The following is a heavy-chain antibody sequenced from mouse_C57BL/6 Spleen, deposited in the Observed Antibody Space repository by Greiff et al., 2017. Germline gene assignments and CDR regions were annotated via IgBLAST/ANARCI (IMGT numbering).Heavy chain of an antibody. D-gene: IGHD2-2*01. Sequence: VQRVESGAELAKPGASVKLSCKASGYTFTSYWMHWVKQRPGQGLEWIGYINPSSGYTKYNQKFKDKATLTADKSSSTAYMQLSSLTYEDSAVYYCAPMVTTGYYYAMDYWDQGTSVTVSS. CDR2: INPSSGYT. J-gene: IGHJ4*01. V-gene: IGHV1-7*01. CDR1: GYTFTSYW. CDR3: APMVTTGYYYAMDY.